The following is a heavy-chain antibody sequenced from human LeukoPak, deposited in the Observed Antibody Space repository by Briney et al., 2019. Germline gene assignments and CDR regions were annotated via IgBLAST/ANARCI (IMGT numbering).Heavy chain of an antibody. J-gene: IGHJ4*02. Sequence: PGGSLRLSCAASGFTFDDYGMSWVRQAPGKGLEWVSGINWNSGSTGHADSVKGRFTISRDNAKNSLYLQMNSLRAEDTALYHCARDGVAAAGTNFDYWGQGTLVTVSS. V-gene: IGHV3-20*01. CDR3: ARDGVAAAGTNFDY. D-gene: IGHD6-13*01. CDR2: INWNSGST. CDR1: GFTFDDYG.